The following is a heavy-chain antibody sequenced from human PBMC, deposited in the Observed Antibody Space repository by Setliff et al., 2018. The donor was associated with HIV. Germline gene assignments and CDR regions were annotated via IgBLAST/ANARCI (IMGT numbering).Heavy chain of an antibody. D-gene: IGHD2-15*01. J-gene: IGHJ4*02. V-gene: IGHV4-59*01. Sequence: SETLSLTCIVAGGTISSYYWSWIRQPPGKGLEWIGYIYYSGSTNYNPSLKNRVTISIDTSKKQFSLNLSSVTAADTAVYSCARDAGGSVGNYYFDYWGQGTLVTVSS. CDR1: GGTISSYY. CDR3: ARDAGGSVGNYYFDY. CDR2: IYYSGST.